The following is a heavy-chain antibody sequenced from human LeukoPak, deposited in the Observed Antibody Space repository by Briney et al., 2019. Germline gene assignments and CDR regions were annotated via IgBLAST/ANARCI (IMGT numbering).Heavy chain of an antibody. D-gene: IGHD6-19*01. CDR2: ISGSGGST. J-gene: IGHJ5*02. CDR3: AKGRTSSGWTP. Sequence: GGSLRLSCAASGFTFSSYAMSWVRQAPGKGLEWVSAISGSGGSTYYADSVKGRFTISRDNSKNTLYPQMNSLRAEDTAVYYCAKGRTSSGWTPWGQGTLVTVSS. V-gene: IGHV3-23*01. CDR1: GFTFSSYA.